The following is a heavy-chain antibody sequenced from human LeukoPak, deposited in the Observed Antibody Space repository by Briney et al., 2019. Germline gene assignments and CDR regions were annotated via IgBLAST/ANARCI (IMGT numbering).Heavy chain of an antibody. V-gene: IGHV1-46*01. CDR2: IDPSGGST. Sequence: GASVKVSCKVSGYTFSSHYMNWVRQAPGQGLEWMGIIDPSGGSTSYAQKFQGRVTMTSDTSTRTVYMEMRSLRSEDTATYYCARDYYGSGFDAFDIWGQGTMVTVSS. CDR3: ARDYYGSGFDAFDI. CDR1: GYTFSSHY. J-gene: IGHJ3*02. D-gene: IGHD3-10*01.